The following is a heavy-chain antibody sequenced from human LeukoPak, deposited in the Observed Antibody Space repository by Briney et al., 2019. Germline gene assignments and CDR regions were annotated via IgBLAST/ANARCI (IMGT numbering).Heavy chain of an antibody. D-gene: IGHD3-22*01. V-gene: IGHV4-59*12. CDR3: TRGRAYDSSGYYGYYFDY. CDR2: IYYSGST. Sequence: SETLSLTCTVSGGSISSYYWSWIRQPPGKGLEWIGYIYYSGSTNYNPSLKSRVTISADTSKNQFSLKLSSVTAADTAVYYCTRGRAYDSSGYYGYYFDYWGQGTLVTVSS. J-gene: IGHJ4*02. CDR1: GGSISSYY.